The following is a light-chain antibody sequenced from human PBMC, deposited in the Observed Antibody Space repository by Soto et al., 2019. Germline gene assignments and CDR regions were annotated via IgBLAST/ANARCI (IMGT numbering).Light chain of an antibody. Sequence: DIQMTQSPSSLSASVGDRVTITCRASQSISSYLNWYQQKPGKAPKLLIYAASSLQSGVPSRFSGSGSGTDFTLTISSLQPEDFGTYYCQEYNAYSMTFGQGTRLEI. J-gene: IGKJ5*01. CDR1: QSISSY. CDR2: AAS. CDR3: QEYNAYSMT. V-gene: IGKV1-39*01.